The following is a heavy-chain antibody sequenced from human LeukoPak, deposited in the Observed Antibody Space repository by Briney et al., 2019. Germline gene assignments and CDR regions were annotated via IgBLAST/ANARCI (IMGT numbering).Heavy chain of an antibody. V-gene: IGHV3-21*01. Sequence: GGSLRLSCAASGFTFSSYSMTWVRQAPGKGLEWVSSISSSSSYIYYADSVKGRFTISRDNAKNSLYLQMNSLRAEDTAVYYCARTDCSGGSCYLNRDNWFDPWGQGTLVTVSS. CDR2: ISSSSSYI. J-gene: IGHJ5*02. CDR1: GFTFSSYS. CDR3: ARTDCSGGSCYLNRDNWFDP. D-gene: IGHD2-15*01.